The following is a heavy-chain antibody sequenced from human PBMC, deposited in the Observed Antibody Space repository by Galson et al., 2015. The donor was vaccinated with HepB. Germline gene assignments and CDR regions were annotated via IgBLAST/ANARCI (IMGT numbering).Heavy chain of an antibody. CDR2: ISSSSSYT. J-gene: IGHJ4*02. D-gene: IGHD1-26*01. CDR3: ARSKDSGRLLPDY. CDR1: GFTFSDYY. Sequence: SLRLSCAASGFTFSDYYMSWIRKAPGKGLEWVSYISSSSSYTNYADSVKGRFTISRDNAKNSLYLQMNSLRAEDTAVYYCARSKDSGRLLPDYWGQGTLVTVSS. V-gene: IGHV3-11*06.